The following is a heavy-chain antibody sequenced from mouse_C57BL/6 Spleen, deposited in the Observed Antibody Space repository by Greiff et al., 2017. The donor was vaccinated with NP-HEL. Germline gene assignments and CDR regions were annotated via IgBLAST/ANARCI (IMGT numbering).Heavy chain of an antibody. CDR2: IDPENGDT. CDR1: GFNIKDDY. D-gene: IGHD3-1*01. V-gene: IGHV14-4*01. Sequence: EVKLMESGAELVRPGASVKLSCTASGFNIKDDYMHWVKQRPEQGLEWIGWIDPENGDTEYASKFQGKATITADTSSNTAYLQLSSLTSEDTAVYYCTPGPRGFAYWGQGTLVTVSA. J-gene: IGHJ3*01. CDR3: TPGPRGFAY.